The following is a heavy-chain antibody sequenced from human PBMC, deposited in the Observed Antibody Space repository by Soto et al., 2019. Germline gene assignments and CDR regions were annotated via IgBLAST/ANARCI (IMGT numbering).Heavy chain of an antibody. D-gene: IGHD2-15*01. CDR1: GGTFSSYT. J-gene: IGHJ6*02. CDR3: ARRGKGYCSGGSCPAVDYYYYGMDV. Sequence: SVKVSCKASGGTFSSYTISWVRQAPGQGLEWMGRIIPILGIANYAQKFQGRVTITADKSTSTAYMELSSLRSEDTAVYYCARRGKGYCSGGSCPAVDYYYYGMDVWGQGTTVTVSS. V-gene: IGHV1-69*02. CDR2: IIPILGIA.